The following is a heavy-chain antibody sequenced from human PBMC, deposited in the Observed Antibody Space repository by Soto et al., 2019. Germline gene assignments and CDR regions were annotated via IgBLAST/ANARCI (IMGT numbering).Heavy chain of an antibody. CDR2: ISAYNGNT. CDR1: GYTFTSYG. D-gene: IGHD3-16*01. V-gene: IGHV1-18*01. CDR3: ATDRGSDALDY. Sequence: QVQLVQSGAEVKKPGASVKVSCKASGYTFTSYGISWVRQAPGQGLEWMGWISAYNGNTNYAQKLQGRVTMTTDTSTSTGHMELRSLRSDDTAVYYCATDRGSDALDYWGQGTLVTVSS. J-gene: IGHJ4*02.